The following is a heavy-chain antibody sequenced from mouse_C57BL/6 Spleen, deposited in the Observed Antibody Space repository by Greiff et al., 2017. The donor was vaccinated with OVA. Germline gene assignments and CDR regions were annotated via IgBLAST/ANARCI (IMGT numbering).Heavy chain of an antibody. CDR2: IDPSDGYT. D-gene: IGHD2-1*01. CDR1: GYTFTSYW. CDR3: AKIYGNEKAWFAY. Sequence: VQLQQPGAELVKPGASVKLSCKASGYTFTSYWMQWVKQRPGQGLEWIGEIDPSDGYTNYNQKFKGKATLTVDTSSSTAYMQLSSLTSEDSAVYNGAKIYGNEKAWFAYWGQGTLVTVSA. J-gene: IGHJ3*01. V-gene: IGHV1-50*01.